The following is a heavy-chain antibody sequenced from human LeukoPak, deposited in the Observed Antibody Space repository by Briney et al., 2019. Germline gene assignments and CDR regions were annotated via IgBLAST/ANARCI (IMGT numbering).Heavy chain of an antibody. CDR3: AREENGISVDY. CDR2: IYHSGST. Sequence: SETLSLTCAVSGYSISSGHYWGWIRQPPGKGLEWIGSIYHSGSTYYNPSLKSRVTISVDTSKNQFSLKLSSVTAADTAVYYCAREENGISVDYWGQGTLVTVSS. J-gene: IGHJ4*02. CDR1: GYSISSGHY. D-gene: IGHD1-26*01. V-gene: IGHV4-38-2*02.